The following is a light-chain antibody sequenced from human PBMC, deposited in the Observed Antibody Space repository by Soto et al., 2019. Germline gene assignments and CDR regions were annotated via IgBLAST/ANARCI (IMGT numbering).Light chain of an antibody. V-gene: IGLV9-49*01. CDR2: VGTGGIVG. Sequence: QSVLTQPPSASASLGASVTLTCTLSSGYSNYKVDWYQQRPGKGPRFVMRVGTGGIVGSKGDGIPDRFSVLGSGLNRYLTSKNIQEEDESDYHCGADHGRGSNYVFGTGTKLHVL. CDR3: GADHGRGSNYV. CDR1: SGYSNYK. J-gene: IGLJ1*01.